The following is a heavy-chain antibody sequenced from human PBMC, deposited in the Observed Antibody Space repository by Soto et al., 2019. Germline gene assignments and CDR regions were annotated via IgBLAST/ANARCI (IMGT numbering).Heavy chain of an antibody. J-gene: IGHJ5*02. D-gene: IGHD6-6*01. CDR2: IYYSRST. CDR3: ARGGKRYSSSLTWFDP. CDR1: AGSISSGGYY. V-gene: IGHV4-31*01. Sequence: SETLSLTCPVSAGSISSGGYYWSWIRQHPGKGLEWIGYIYYSRSTYYNPSLKTPVTISVDTSKNQFSLKPSSVTAADKAVYYCARGGKRYSSSLTWFDPWGQGTLVTVSS.